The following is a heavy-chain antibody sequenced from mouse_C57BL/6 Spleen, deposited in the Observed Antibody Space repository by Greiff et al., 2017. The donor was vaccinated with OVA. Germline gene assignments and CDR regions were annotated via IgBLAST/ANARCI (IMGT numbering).Heavy chain of an antibody. CDR2: INPSSGYT. CDR1: GYTFTSYT. D-gene: IGHD2-4*01. CDR3: ARNYDYDDGYAMDY. V-gene: IGHV1-4*01. J-gene: IGHJ4*01. Sequence: QVQLQQSGAELARPGASVKMSCTASGYTFTSYTMHWVKQRPGQGLEWIGYINPSSGYTKYNQKFKDKATLTADKSSSTAYMQLSSLTSEDSAVYYCARNYDYDDGYAMDYWGQGTSVTGSS.